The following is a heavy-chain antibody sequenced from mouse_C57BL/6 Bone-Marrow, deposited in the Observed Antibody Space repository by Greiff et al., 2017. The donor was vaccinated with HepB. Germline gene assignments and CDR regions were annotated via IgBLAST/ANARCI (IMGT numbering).Heavy chain of an antibody. Sequence: EVKLMESGPELVKPGASVKIPCKASGYTFTDYNMDWVKQSHGKSLEWIGDINPNNGGTIYNQKFKGKATLTVDKSSSTAYMELRSLTSEDTAVYYCARRPLDYWGQGTSVTVSS. J-gene: IGHJ4*01. CDR2: INPNNGGT. CDR3: ARRPLDY. V-gene: IGHV1-18*01. CDR1: GYTFTDYN.